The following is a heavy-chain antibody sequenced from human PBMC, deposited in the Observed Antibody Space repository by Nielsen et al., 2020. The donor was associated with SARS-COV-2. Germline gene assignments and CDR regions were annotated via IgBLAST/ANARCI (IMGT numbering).Heavy chain of an antibody. D-gene: IGHD6-19*01. CDR1: GFMLRNYW. CDR2: IEEDGSEK. CDR3: ARVSSMWLTDMDV. V-gene: IGHV3-7*01. J-gene: IGHJ6*02. Sequence: GESLKISCVASGFMLRNYWMNWVRQAPGKGLEWVANIEEDGSEKFYVDSVKGRFTISRDNAKNSLYLQMNSLRAEDTAVYYCARVSSMWLTDMDVWGQGTTVTVSS.